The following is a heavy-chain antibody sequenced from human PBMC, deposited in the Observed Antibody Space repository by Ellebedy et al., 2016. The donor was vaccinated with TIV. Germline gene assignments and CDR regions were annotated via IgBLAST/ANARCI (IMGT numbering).Heavy chain of an antibody. CDR3: ARDRGDIVVVPAVNNWFDP. Sequence: ASVKVSCKASGYTFTSYGISWVRQAPGQGLEWMGRIIPILGIANYAQRFQGRVTITADKSTSTAYMELSSLRSEDTAVYYCARDRGDIVVVPAVNNWFDPWGQGTLVTVSS. CDR1: GYTFTSYG. D-gene: IGHD2-2*01. J-gene: IGHJ5*02. CDR2: IIPILGIA. V-gene: IGHV1-69*04.